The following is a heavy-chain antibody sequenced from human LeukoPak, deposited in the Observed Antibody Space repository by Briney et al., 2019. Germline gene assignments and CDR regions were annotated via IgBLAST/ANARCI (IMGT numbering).Heavy chain of an antibody. CDR1: GFTFSSYG. J-gene: IGHJ4*02. CDR3: AKIPGGYYYDSSGYEGPIDY. V-gene: IGHV3-30*18. D-gene: IGHD3-22*01. Sequence: PGGSLRLSCAASGFTFSSYGMHWVRQAPGKGLEWMAVISYDGSNKYYADSVKGRFTISRDNSKNTLYLQMNSLRAEDTAVYYCAKIPGGYYYDSSGYEGPIDYWGQGTLVTVSS. CDR2: ISYDGSNK.